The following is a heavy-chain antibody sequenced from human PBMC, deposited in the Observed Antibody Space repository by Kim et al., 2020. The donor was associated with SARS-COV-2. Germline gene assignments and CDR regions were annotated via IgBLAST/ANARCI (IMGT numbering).Heavy chain of an antibody. Sequence: SETLSLTCAVQGGSFSDYYWSWIRQPPGKGLEWIGEINHSGSTNQNPSLKSRGTMSVDTSKYHVSLKLSSVTAADTAVYYCARVSWVGESFLFDYWGQGTLVTVSS. J-gene: IGHJ4*02. V-gene: IGHV4-34*01. CDR1: GGSFSDYY. D-gene: IGHD3-10*01. CDR2: INHSGST. CDR3: ARVSWVGESFLFDY.